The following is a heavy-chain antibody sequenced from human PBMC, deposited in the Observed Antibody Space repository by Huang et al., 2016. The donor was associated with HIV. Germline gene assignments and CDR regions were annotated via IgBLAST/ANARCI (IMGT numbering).Heavy chain of an antibody. J-gene: IGHJ5*01. CDR3: ARDHWYPLQNWFDL. Sequence: QVELVQSGAEVKRPGASVRVSCKAAGYSFTKYGINWVRQAPGQGLEWMGWISAYNGNTNYAEKLQGRVTLTRDTSATTAYMELRDVTSADTAVYYCARDHWYPLQNWFDLWGQGTLVTVSS. CDR2: ISAYNGNT. CDR1: GYSFTKYG. V-gene: IGHV1-18*01. D-gene: IGHD1-1*01.